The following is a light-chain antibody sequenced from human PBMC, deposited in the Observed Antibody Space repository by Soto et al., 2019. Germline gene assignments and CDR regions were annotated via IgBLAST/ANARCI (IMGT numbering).Light chain of an antibody. CDR1: SSDVGAFNY. CDR2: EVS. V-gene: IGLV2-14*01. CDR3: SSFAGSDTYVV. Sequence: QSALTQPASVSGSPGQSITISCTGASSDVGAFNYVSWYQQHPGKAPKLLIYEVSNRPSGLSNRFSGSKSGNTASLTVSGLQAEDEADYYCSSFAGSDTYVVFGGGTKVTVL. J-gene: IGLJ2*01.